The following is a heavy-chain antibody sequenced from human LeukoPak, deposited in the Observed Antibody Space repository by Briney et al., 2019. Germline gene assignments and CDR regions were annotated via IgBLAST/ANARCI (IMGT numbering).Heavy chain of an antibody. D-gene: IGHD1-14*01. V-gene: IGHV4-4*02. CDR3: ARGGPGRYYNWFDP. J-gene: IGHJ5*02. CDR2: IYHSGST. Sequence: SETLSLTCAVSGGSISSGNWWSWVRQPPGKGLEWIGEIYHSGSTNYNPSLKSRVTISVDKSKNQFSLKLSSVTAADTAVYYCARGGPGRYYNWFDPWGQGTLVTVSS. CDR1: GGSISSGNW.